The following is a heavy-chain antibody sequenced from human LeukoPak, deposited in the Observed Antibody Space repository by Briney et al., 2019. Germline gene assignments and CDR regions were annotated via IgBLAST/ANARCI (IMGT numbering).Heavy chain of an antibody. CDR3: AKANRYCSSTSCHGDAFDI. CDR2: ISSSSIYI. V-gene: IGHV3-21*01. J-gene: IGHJ3*02. Sequence: GGSLRLSCAASGFTFSTYTMSWVRQAPGKGLEWVASISSSSIYIYHADSVKGRFTISRDNAKTSLFLQMNSLRAEDTAVYYCAKANRYCSSTSCHGDAFDIWGQGTMVTVSS. D-gene: IGHD2-2*01. CDR1: GFTFSTYT.